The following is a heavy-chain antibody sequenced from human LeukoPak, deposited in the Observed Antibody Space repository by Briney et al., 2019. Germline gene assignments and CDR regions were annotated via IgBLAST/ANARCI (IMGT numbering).Heavy chain of an antibody. J-gene: IGHJ4*02. D-gene: IGHD3-22*01. V-gene: IGHV3-23*01. Sequence: GGSLRLSCVASGFSFSSHAMTWVRQAPGKGLEWVSAISGSGGSTYYADSVKGRFTISRDNSKNTLYLQMNSLRAEDTAVYYCAKDGRYYYDSRDFDYWGQGTLVTVSS. CDR2: ISGSGGST. CDR1: GFSFSSHA. CDR3: AKDGRYYYDSRDFDY.